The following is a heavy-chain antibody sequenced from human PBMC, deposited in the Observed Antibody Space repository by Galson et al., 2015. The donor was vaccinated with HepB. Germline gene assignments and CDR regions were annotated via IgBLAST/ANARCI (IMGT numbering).Heavy chain of an antibody. J-gene: IGHJ6*02. V-gene: IGHV5-51*01. Sequence: QSGAEVKKPGESLRISCKGSGYTFPNYWIGWVRLLPGNGLEFMGIIYPSDSYTKYSPSFRGQVIISADKSIDAAYLQWSNLRTSDTGTYYCARGSGSPEGYHYYGMDVWGQGTTVTVSS. D-gene: IGHD1-26*01. CDR2: IYPSDSYT. CDR1: GYTFPNYW. CDR3: ARGSGSPEGYHYYGMDV.